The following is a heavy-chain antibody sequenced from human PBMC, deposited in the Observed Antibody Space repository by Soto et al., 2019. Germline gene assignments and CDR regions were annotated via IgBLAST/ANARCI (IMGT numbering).Heavy chain of an antibody. Sequence: VQLVESGGGLVQPGGSLRLSCAASGFPFSNFEMNWVRQAPGKGLEWISYISNTASTIYYADSVKGRFTISRDNAKNSLFLQMISLRPEDTAVYYCAPGGATGGDRWGQGTLVTVSS. D-gene: IGHD2-8*02. J-gene: IGHJ5*02. V-gene: IGHV3-48*03. CDR3: APGGATGGDR. CDR2: ISNTASTI. CDR1: GFPFSNFE.